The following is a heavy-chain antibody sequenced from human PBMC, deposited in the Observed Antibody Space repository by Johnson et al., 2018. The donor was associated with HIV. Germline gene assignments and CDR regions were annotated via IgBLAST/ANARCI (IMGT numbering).Heavy chain of an antibody. CDR2: IKSKTDGGTT. CDR3: AKVDCGGDTCAGYDPFDL. D-gene: IGHD2-21*01. V-gene: IGHV3-15*05. Sequence: VQLVESGGGLVKPGGSLRLSCAASGFTFSNAWMSWVRQAPGKGLEWVGRIKSKTDGGTTDYAAPVKGRFTISRDNAKYTVDLQMNSLRVEETAVYYCAKVDCGGDTCAGYDPFDLWGQGTLVTVSS. CDR1: GFTFSNAW. J-gene: IGHJ3*01.